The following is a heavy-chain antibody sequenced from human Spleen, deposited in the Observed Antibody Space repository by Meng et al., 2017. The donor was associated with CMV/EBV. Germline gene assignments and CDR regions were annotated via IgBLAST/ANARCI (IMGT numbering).Heavy chain of an antibody. CDR2: INPSGGAT. CDR1: GYTFTFYY. Sequence: ASVKVSCKPSGYTFTFYYIHWVRQAPGQGLEWMGMINPSGGATKYAQKFQGRVTMTTDTSTSTAYMELRSLRSDDTAVYYCARDSGGYCSSTSCLYWGWFDPWGQGTLVTVSS. V-gene: IGHV1-46*01. D-gene: IGHD2-2*01. CDR3: ARDSGGYCSSTSCLYWGWFDP. J-gene: IGHJ5*02.